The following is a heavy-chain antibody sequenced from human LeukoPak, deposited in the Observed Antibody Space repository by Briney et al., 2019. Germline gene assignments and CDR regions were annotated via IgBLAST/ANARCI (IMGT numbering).Heavy chain of an antibody. D-gene: IGHD2-21*02. Sequence: PGGSLRLSCAASGFTFSSYSMNWVRQAPGEGLEWVSFISASGTTIYYADSVQGRFTISRDNAENSLFLQLNSLRAEDTAVYYCAKGLLFGSVDYWGQGTLVTVSS. J-gene: IGHJ4*02. CDR1: GFTFSSYS. V-gene: IGHV3-48*01. CDR2: ISASGTTI. CDR3: AKGLLFGSVDY.